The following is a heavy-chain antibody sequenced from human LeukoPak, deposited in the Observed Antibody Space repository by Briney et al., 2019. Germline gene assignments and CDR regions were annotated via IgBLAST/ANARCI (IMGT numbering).Heavy chain of an antibody. D-gene: IGHD3-22*01. V-gene: IGHV1-69*13. CDR3: ARASGPYYYDSSGYFPGG. J-gene: IGHJ4*02. CDR2: IIPIFGTA. Sequence: GASVKVSCKASGGTFSSYAISWARQAPGQGLEWMGGIIPIFGTANYAQKFQGRVTITADESTSTAYMELSSLRSEDTAVYYCARASGPYYYDSSGYFPGGWGQGTLVTVSS. CDR1: GGTFSSYA.